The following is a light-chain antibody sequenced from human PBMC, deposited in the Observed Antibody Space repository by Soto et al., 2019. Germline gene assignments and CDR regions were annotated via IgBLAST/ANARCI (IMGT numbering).Light chain of an antibody. Sequence: QSVLTQPASVSGSPGQSIIISCTGTSTDVGNYNLVSWYKQPPGKAPKLIIYETTRRPSGVSNRFSGSKSGNTASLTISGLQAEDEDDYYCCSYEGRSTYVVFGGGTKLTVL. V-gene: IGLV2-23*01. CDR1: STDVGNYNL. CDR3: CSYEGRSTYVV. J-gene: IGLJ2*01. CDR2: ETT.